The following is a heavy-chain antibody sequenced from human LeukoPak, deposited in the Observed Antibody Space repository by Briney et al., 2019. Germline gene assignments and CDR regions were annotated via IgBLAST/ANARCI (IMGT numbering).Heavy chain of an antibody. CDR3: ARGPQWDYYYYMDV. CDR2: IYYSGST. D-gene: IGHD1-26*01. CDR1: GGSISSYY. Sequence: SETLSLTCTVSGGSISSYYWSWIRQPPGKGLEWIGYIYYSGSTNYNPSLKSRVTISVDTSKNQFSLKLSSVTAADTDVYYCARGPQWDYYYYMDVWGKGTTVTVSS. J-gene: IGHJ6*03. V-gene: IGHV4-59*01.